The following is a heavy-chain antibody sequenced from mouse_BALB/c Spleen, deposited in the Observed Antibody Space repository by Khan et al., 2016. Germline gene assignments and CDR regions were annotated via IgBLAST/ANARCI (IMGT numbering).Heavy chain of an antibody. CDR1: GYTFTSYW. CDR3: SREGTVPLMDY. D-gene: IGHD1-1*01. V-gene: IGHV1S41*01. CDR2: IAHGSGST. J-gene: IGHJ4*01. Sequence: DLVKPGASVKLSCKASGYTFTSYWINWIKQRPGQGLEWIGRIAHGSGSTYYNEMFKGKAKMTVDTSSSTAYIQLSSLSSVASAVYFCSREGTVPLMDYWGHCSSVTVSS.